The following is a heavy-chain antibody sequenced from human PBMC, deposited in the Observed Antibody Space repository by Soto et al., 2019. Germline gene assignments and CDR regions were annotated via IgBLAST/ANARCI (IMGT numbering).Heavy chain of an antibody. CDR3: ARGAGDFSGPDSFDI. D-gene: IGHD3-10*01. CDR2: ISDSGGT. J-gene: IGHJ3*02. CDR1: GDSIIRSF. V-gene: IGHV4-59*01. Sequence: QVQLQESGPRLVKSSETLSLVCSVSGDSIIRSFWGWIRQSPGKGLEYIGYISDSGGTDYEPSPKVPVTISVDTSKNQFSLKLTSVTAADTAMYYCARGAGDFSGPDSFDIWGQGTMVTVSS.